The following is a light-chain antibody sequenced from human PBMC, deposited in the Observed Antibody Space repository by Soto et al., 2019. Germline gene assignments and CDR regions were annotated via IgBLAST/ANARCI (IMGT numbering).Light chain of an antibody. CDR2: SNN. V-gene: IGLV1-44*01. CDR3: AAWDDSLNGPL. J-gene: IGLJ2*01. Sequence: QAVVTQPPSASGTPGQRVTISCSGSSSNIGSNTVNWCQHLPGTAPKVLIYSNNQRPSGVPDRVSGSKSGTSASLAISGLQSEDEADYYCAAWDDSLNGPLFGGGTKLTVL. CDR1: SSNIGSNT.